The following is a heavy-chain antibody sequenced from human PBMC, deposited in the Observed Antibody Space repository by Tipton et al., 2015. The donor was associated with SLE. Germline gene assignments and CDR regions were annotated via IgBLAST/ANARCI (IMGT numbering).Heavy chain of an antibody. Sequence: SLRLSCAASGFTFSGSAMHWVRQASGKGLEWVGRIRRKANSYATAYAASVKGRFTISRDDSKNTAYLQMNSLKTEDTAVYYCTEYVDGITGTTPFDWGQGTLVTVSS. J-gene: IGHJ4*02. CDR1: GFTFSGSA. CDR2: IRRKANSYAT. D-gene: IGHD1-7*01. V-gene: IGHV3-73*01. CDR3: TEYVDGITGTTPFD.